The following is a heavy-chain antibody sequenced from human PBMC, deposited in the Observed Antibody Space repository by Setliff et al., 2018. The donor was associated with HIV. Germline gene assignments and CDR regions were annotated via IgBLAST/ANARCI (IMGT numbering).Heavy chain of an antibody. CDR2: INPYSGGT. J-gene: IGHJ3*02. CDR3: VREVRTAYKGPLWFGQSDPRPDTFDI. V-gene: IGHV1-2*04. CDR1: GYTFTAYY. Sequence: ASVKVSCKASGYTFTAYYIHWVRQAPGQGLEWMGWINPYSGGTNYAQNFQGWVTMTRDTSITTAYMELSRLTSDDTALYFCVREVRTAYKGPLWFGQSDPRPDTFDIWGQGTMVTVSS. D-gene: IGHD3-10*01.